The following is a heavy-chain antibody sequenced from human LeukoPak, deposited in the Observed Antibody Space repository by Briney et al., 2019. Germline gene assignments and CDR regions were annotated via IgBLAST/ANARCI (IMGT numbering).Heavy chain of an antibody. CDR3: ARDRRWYDSSGYLAI. J-gene: IGHJ3*02. CDR1: GFTFSNYG. D-gene: IGHD3-22*01. V-gene: IGHV3-30*03. CDR2: ISYDGNNK. Sequence: GGSLRLSCAASGFTFSNYGMHWVRQAPGKGLEWVAVISYDGNNKYYADSVKGRFTTSRDSSNNTVYVQMKTLRAEDTAVYYCARDRRWYDSSGYLAIWGQGTMVTVSS.